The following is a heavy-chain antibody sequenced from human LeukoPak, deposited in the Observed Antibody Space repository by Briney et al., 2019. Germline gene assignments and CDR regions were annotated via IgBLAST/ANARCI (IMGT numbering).Heavy chain of an antibody. Sequence: GGSLRLSCAASGFTFSSYAMSWVRQAPGKGLEWVSTISGSGGSTYYADSVKGRSTISRDISKNTLFLQMNSLRADDTAVYYCAKAKYSSSSDLLDYWGQGTLVTVSS. J-gene: IGHJ4*02. CDR1: GFTFSSYA. CDR2: ISGSGGST. D-gene: IGHD6-6*01. V-gene: IGHV3-23*01. CDR3: AKAKYSSSSDLLDY.